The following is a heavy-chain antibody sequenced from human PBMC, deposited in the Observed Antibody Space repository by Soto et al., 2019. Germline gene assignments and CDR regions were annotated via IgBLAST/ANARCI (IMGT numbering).Heavy chain of an antibody. CDR2: MYYSGNA. J-gene: IGHJ4*02. CDR3: ARLEGLATISYYFDF. D-gene: IGHD3-9*01. V-gene: IGHV4-39*01. CDR1: GGSISSSGYY. Sequence: TSETLSLTCSVSGGSISSSGYYWGWIRQPPGKGLEWIGSMYYSGNAYYNPSLQTRVTISLDKSNSQFSLKLNSVTAADSAVYFCARLEGLATISYYFDFWGPGALVTVSS.